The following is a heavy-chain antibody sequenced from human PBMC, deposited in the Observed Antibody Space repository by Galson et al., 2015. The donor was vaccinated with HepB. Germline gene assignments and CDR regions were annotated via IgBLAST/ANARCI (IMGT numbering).Heavy chain of an antibody. CDR3: ARSRDSSSAYYFDY. D-gene: IGHD3-22*01. CDR2: IYPGDSDT. CDR1: GYTFTSYR. V-gene: IGHV5-51*03. Sequence: QSGAEVKKPGESLKISCKGSGYTFTSYRIGWVRQMPGKGLEWMGIIYPGDSDTRYSPSFQGQVTISGDKSISTAYLHWSSLRASDTAIYYCARSRDSSSAYYFDYWGQGTLVTVSS. J-gene: IGHJ4*02.